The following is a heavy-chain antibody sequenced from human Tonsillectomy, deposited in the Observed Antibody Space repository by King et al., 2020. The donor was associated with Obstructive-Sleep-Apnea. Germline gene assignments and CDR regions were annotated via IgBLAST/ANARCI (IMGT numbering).Heavy chain of an antibody. CDR3: ARDLDDIPTGSFDY. Sequence: VQLVESGGGLVQPGGSLRLSCAASGFTFSSYSMNWVRQAPGKGLEWVSYISSSSSTIYYADSVKGRFTISRDNAKNSLYLQMNSLRAEDTAVYYCARDLDDIPTGSFDYWGPGTLVTVSS. V-gene: IGHV3-48*04. D-gene: IGHD3-9*01. J-gene: IGHJ4*02. CDR2: ISSSSSTI. CDR1: GFTFSSYS.